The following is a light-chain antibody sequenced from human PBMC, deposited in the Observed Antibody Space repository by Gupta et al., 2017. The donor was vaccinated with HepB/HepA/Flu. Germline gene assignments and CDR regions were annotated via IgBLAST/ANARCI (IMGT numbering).Light chain of an antibody. CDR1: SSDIGTYDL. J-gene: IGLJ3*02. Sequence: QSALTQPASVSGSPGQSITISCTGTSSDIGTYDLVSWYQQHPGKGHKRMRDEVTKRPSGVSNRFAGYKSGNRAYRKLSGLQAEDEADDDCCEYGGIVSSCVFGGGTKLTVL. CDR3: CEYGGIVSSCV. CDR2: EVT. V-gene: IGLV2-23*02.